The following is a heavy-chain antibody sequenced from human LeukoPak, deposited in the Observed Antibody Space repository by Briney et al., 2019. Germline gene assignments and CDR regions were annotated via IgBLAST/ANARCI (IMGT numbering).Heavy chain of an antibody. J-gene: IGHJ4*02. CDR2: IIPIFGTA. CDR3: ARVVPAATSTWYFDY. Sequence: ASVKVSCKASVGTFSSYAISWVRQAPGQGLEWMGRIIPIFGTANYAQKFQGRVTITTDESTSTAYMELSSLRPEDTAVYYCARVVPAATSTWYFDYWGQGTLVTVSS. V-gene: IGHV1-69*05. D-gene: IGHD2-2*01. CDR1: VGTFSSYA.